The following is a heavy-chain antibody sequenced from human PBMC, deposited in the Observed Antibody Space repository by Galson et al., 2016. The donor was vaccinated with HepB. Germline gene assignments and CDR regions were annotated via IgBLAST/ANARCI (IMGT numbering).Heavy chain of an antibody. CDR2: IISISGTS. V-gene: IGHV1-69*13. Sequence: SVKVSCKASGGTFNSYSLNWVRQAPGQGLEWMAEIISISGTSNYAQKFQGRVTITADESTSTAYMELSSLRSEDTAVYYCGGVEVGYNRHYYYGMDVWGQGTTVTVSS. D-gene: IGHD5-24*01. CDR1: GGTFNSYS. J-gene: IGHJ6*01. CDR3: GGVEVGYNRHYYYGMDV.